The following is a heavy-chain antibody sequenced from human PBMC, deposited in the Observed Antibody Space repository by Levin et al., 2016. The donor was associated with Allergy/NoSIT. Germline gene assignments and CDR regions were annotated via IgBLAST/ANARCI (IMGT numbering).Heavy chain of an antibody. J-gene: IGHJ2*01. V-gene: IGHV3-73*01. CDR1: GFTFSGSA. CDR2: IRSKANSYAT. CDR3: ARVWYFDL. Sequence: GGSLRLSCAASGFTFSGSAMHWVRQASGKGLEWVGRIRSKANSYATAYAASVKGRFTISRDDSKNTAYLQMNSLRAEDTAVYYCARVWYFDLWGRGTLVTVSS.